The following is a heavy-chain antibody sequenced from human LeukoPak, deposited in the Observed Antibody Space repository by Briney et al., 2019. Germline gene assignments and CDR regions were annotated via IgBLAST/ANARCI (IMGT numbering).Heavy chain of an antibody. CDR2: ISYDGSNK. Sequence: GGSLRLSCAASGFTFSSYGMHWVRQAPGKGLEWVAVISYDGSNKYYADSVKGRFTISRDNSKNTLYLQMNSLRAEDTAVYYCAKDLDLEYYYYYMDVWGKGTTVTVSS. V-gene: IGHV3-30*18. CDR1: GFTFSSYG. CDR3: AKDLDLEYYYYYMDV. D-gene: IGHD3-3*01. J-gene: IGHJ6*03.